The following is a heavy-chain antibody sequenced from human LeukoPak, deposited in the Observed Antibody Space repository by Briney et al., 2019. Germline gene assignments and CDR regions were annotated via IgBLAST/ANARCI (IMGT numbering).Heavy chain of an antibody. Sequence: PSETLSLTCAVYGGSFSGYYWSWIRQPPGKGLEWIGEINHSGSTNYNPSLKSRVTMSVDTSKNQFSLTLSSVTAADTAVYYCARDYSSGSTWFDPWGQGTLVTVSS. CDR1: GGSFSGYY. D-gene: IGHD6-19*01. V-gene: IGHV4-34*01. CDR3: ARDYSSGSTWFDP. J-gene: IGHJ5*02. CDR2: INHSGST.